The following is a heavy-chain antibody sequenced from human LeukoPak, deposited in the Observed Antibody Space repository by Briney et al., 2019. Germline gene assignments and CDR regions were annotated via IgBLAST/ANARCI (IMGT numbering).Heavy chain of an antibody. CDR1: GFTFSSYW. V-gene: IGHV3-7*01. Sequence: GGSLRLSCAASGFTFSSYWMNWARQAPGKGLEWVASINHNGNVNYYVDSVKGRFTISRDNAKNSLYLQMSNLRAEDTAVYYCARDRDAFDIWGQGTMVTVSS. CDR3: ARDRDAFDI. CDR2: INHNGNVN. J-gene: IGHJ3*02.